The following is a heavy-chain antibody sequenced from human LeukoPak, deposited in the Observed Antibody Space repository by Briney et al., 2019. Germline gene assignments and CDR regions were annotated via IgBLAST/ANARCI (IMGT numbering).Heavy chain of an antibody. CDR2: IYSSGST. CDR1: GGSISSYY. V-gene: IGHV4-4*07. Sequence: SETLSLTCTVSGGSISSYYWSWIRQPAGKGLEWIGRIYSSGSTNYNPSLKSRVTMSVDTSKNQFSLKLSSVTAADTAVYYCARLVRGVGSGWWGFDYWGQGTLVTVSS. CDR3: ARLVRGVGSGWWGFDY. J-gene: IGHJ4*02. D-gene: IGHD6-19*01.